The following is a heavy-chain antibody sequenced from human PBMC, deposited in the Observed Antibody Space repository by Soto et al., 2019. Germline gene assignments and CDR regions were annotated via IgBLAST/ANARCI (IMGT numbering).Heavy chain of an antibody. V-gene: IGHV4-59*08. CDR1: GGSISNFY. J-gene: IGHJ6*03. CDR3: ARTVLGPDLLADSFVDYYYYMDV. Sequence: PSETLSLTCTVSGGSISNFYWSWIRQPPGKGLEWIGYVYYTGSTSYNPPLKRRVTFSADSSRGQFSLRLNSVTAADTAVYYCARTVLGPDLLADSFVDYYYYMDVWGRGTTVTVSS. CDR2: VYYTGST. D-gene: IGHD3-9*01.